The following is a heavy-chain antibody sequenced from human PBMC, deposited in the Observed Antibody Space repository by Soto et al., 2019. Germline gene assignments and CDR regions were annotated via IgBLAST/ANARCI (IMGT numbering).Heavy chain of an antibody. J-gene: IGHJ5*02. D-gene: IGHD3-10*01. CDR1: GYTFTSYA. CDR2: INAGNGNT. V-gene: IGHV1-3*01. Sequence: TSVKVSCKASGYTFTSYAMHWVRQAPGQRLEWMGWINAGNGNTKYSQKLQGRVTITRDTSASTAYMELSSLRSEDTAVYYCASGSGSYYPWFDPWVQGTLVTVSS. CDR3: ASGSGSYYPWFDP.